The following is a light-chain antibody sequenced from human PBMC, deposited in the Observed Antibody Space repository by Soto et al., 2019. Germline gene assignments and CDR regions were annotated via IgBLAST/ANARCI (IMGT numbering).Light chain of an antibody. CDR2: AAS. CDR3: QQLHDYPIT. V-gene: IGKV1-9*01. J-gene: IGKJ5*01. CDR1: QVIDIS. Sequence: ILLTHSPSPLSASVLYRVTITFLAMQVIDISVAWYKQKPGKAPKLLIYAASSLQSGVPSRFSGSGSGTDFTLTISSLQPEDFATYYCQQLHDYPITFGQGTRLETK.